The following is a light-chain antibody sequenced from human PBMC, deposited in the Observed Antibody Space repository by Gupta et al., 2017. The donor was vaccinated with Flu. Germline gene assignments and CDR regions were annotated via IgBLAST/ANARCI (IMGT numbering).Light chain of an antibody. V-gene: IGKV3-11*01. CDR3: QQRTDWT. CDR2: DAY. J-gene: IGKJ1*01. Sequence: DQQKPGQAPRLLIYDAYNRDTGIKGRFSGSGAGTDFTLTSSCLETEDFAVYDYQQRTDWTFGQGTKVEIK.